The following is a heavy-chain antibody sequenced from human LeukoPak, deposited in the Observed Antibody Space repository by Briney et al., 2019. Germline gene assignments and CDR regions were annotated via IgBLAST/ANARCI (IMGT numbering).Heavy chain of an antibody. J-gene: IGHJ5*02. CDR1: GGSVSSSSYD. V-gene: IGHV4-39*01. D-gene: IGHD5-18*01. CDR3: ARRRHDVTAVFDATGGFDP. CDR2: IYYSGRT. Sequence: SETLSLTCTVSGGSVSSSSYDWGWVRQPPGKGLEWIGNIYYSGRTYFNPSLRSRVIISIDTSKNQFSPKMTSVTAADRAVYYCARRRHDVTAVFDATGGFDPWGQGILVTVSS.